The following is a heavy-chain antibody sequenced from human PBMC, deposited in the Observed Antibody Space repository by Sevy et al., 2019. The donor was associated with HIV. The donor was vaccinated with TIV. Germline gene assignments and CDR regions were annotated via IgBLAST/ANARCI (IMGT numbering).Heavy chain of an antibody. D-gene: IGHD4-4*01. CDR1: GFTFSKYS. V-gene: IGHV3-23*01. Sequence: GGSLRLSCAASGFTFSKYSMSWVRQPPGKGLEWVSTLSFGCGEINYADSVKGRFTISRDNSKSSVYLQMNNLRPEDTAVYYCAREALTKPHDYWGQGTLVTVSS. J-gene: IGHJ4*02. CDR3: AREALTKPHDY. CDR2: LSFGCGEI.